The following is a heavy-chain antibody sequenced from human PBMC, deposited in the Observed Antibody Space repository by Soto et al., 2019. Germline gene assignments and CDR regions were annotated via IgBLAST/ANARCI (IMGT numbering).Heavy chain of an antibody. Sequence: EVQLLESGGDSVQPGGSLRLSCAGSGFTFINYAMNWVRQAPGKGLEWVSTISGGGDATFFADSVRGRFTFSRDNSKNTVTLQMNSLGVDDTAVYYCARNVVGSASRANYWYFDLWGRGTLVTVSS. J-gene: IGHJ2*01. CDR3: ARNVVGSASRANYWYFDL. CDR1: GFTFINYA. V-gene: IGHV3-23*01. CDR2: ISGGGDAT. D-gene: IGHD2-21*01.